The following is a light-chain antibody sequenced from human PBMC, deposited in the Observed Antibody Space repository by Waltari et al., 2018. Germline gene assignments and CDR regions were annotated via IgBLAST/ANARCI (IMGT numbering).Light chain of an antibody. CDR3: QRYDNLPVFA. CDR1: QPITNY. J-gene: IGKJ3*01. Sequence: DIQLTQSPSSLSASVGDRVSITCQASQPITNYLNWYQQKPGKAPRILIYDASNLQAGVPSRFSGSQSGTEFTFTIASLQPEDVATYYCQRYDNLPVFAFGPGTKLDIQ. V-gene: IGKV1-33*01. CDR2: DAS.